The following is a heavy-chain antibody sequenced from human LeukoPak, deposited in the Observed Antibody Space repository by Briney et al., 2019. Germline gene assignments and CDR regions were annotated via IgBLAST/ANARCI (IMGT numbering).Heavy chain of an antibody. Sequence: GGSLRLSCAASGFTFSSYAMSWVRQAPGKGLEWVSAISGSGGSTYYADSVKGRFTLSRDSSRNTVHLQLNNLRVEDTAIYYCARASWVSTTDAVRWGQGTLVTVSS. D-gene: IGHD1-14*01. J-gene: IGHJ4*02. CDR2: ISGSGGST. V-gene: IGHV3-23*01. CDR1: GFTFSSYA. CDR3: ARASWVSTTDAVR.